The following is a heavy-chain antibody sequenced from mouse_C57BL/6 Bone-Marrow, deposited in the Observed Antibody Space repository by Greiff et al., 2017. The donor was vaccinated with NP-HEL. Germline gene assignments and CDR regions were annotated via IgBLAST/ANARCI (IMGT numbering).Heavy chain of an antibody. D-gene: IGHD1-1*01. CDR2: IDPSDSYT. CDR1: GYTFTSYW. CDR3: ASHYYGSSYDWYFDV. Sequence: QVQLQQPGAELVRPGTSVKLSCKASGYTFTSYWMHWVKQRPGQGLEWIGVIDPSDSYTNYNQKFKGKATLTVDTSSSTAYRQLSSLTSEDSAVYYGASHYYGSSYDWYFDVWGTGTTVTVSS. V-gene: IGHV1-59*01. J-gene: IGHJ1*03.